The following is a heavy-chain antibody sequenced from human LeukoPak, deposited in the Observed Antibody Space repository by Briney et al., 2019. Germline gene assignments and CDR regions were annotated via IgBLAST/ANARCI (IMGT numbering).Heavy chain of an antibody. Sequence: HPGGSLRLSCAASGFTFSSYSMNWVRQAPGKGLEWVSYISSSSSTIYYADSVKGRFTISRDNAKNSLYLQMNSLRAEDTAVYYCARDSPGVLMVYAPHFDYWGQGTLVTVSS. J-gene: IGHJ4*02. CDR2: ISSSSSTI. D-gene: IGHD2-8*01. CDR1: GFTFSSYS. V-gene: IGHV3-48*01. CDR3: ARDSPGVLMVYAPHFDY.